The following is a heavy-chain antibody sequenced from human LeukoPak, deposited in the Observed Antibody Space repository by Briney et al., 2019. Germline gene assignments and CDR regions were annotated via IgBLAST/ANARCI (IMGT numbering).Heavy chain of an antibody. J-gene: IGHJ5*02. V-gene: IGHV4-59*01. Sequence: PSETLSLTCTVSGGSISSYYWSWIRQPPGKGLEWIGYIYYSGSTNYNPSLKSRVTISVDTSKNQFSLKLSSVTAADTAVYYCAASGPYGSAFDPWGQGTLVTVSS. CDR1: GGSISSYY. CDR3: AASGPYGSAFDP. CDR2: IYYSGST. D-gene: IGHD3-10*01.